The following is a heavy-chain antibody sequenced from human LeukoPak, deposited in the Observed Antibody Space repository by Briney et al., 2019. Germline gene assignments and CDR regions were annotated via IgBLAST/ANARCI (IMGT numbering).Heavy chain of an antibody. J-gene: IGHJ6*02. V-gene: IGHV3-30*18. Sequence: GRSLRLSCAASGFTFSSYGMHWVRQAPGKGLEWVAVISYDGGNKYYADSVKGRFTISRDNSKNTLYLQMNSLRAEDTAVYYCAKWAAAGTRYYYYGMDVWGQGTTVTVSS. CDR2: ISYDGGNK. D-gene: IGHD6-13*01. CDR1: GFTFSSYG. CDR3: AKWAAAGTRYYYYGMDV.